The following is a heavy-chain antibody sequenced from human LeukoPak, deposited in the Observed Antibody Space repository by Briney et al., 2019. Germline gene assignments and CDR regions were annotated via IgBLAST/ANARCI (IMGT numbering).Heavy chain of an antibody. D-gene: IGHD2-8*01. Sequence: PSETLSLTCTVSGYSISSGYYWGWIRPRPGKGLEWIGSIYHSGSTYYNPSLKSRVTISVDTSKNQFSLKLSSVTAADTAVYYCARDLKMEHWGQGTLVTVSS. V-gene: IGHV4-38-2*02. CDR2: IYHSGST. CDR3: ARDLKMEH. CDR1: GYSISSGYY. J-gene: IGHJ1*01.